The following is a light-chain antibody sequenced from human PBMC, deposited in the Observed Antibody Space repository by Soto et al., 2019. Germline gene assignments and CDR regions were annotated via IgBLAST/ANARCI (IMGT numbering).Light chain of an antibody. Sequence: QSALTQPASVSGSPGQSITISCTGTSSDVGGYDFVSWYQHHPGKAPTLMISEVSNRPSGVSIRFSGSKSGNTASLTISGLQAEDEADYYCSSYASSSTLYVFGTGTKV. CDR2: EVS. V-gene: IGLV2-14*01. CDR1: SSDVGGYDF. CDR3: SSYASSSTLYV. J-gene: IGLJ1*01.